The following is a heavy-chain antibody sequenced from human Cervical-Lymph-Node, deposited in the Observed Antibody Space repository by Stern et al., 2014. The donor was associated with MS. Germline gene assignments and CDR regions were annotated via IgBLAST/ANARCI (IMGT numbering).Heavy chain of an antibody. Sequence: VQLVESGPGLVKPSDTLSLTCSVSGDSLSSSTFYWGWIRQPPGKGPEWIGSVYYSGNTYYHPSLKSRVTISVDTSTNQFSLRLPSVTAADTAVYYCARHQLGYGYAYLRYWGQGTLVTVSS. D-gene: IGHD5-18*01. J-gene: IGHJ4*02. V-gene: IGHV4-39*01. CDR1: GDSLSSSTFY. CDR3: ARHQLGYGYAYLRY. CDR2: VYYSGNT.